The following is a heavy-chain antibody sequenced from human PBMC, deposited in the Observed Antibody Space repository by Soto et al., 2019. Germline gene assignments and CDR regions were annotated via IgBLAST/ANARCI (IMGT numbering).Heavy chain of an antibody. CDR3: AKDRALLRFLEWLLDDALDI. V-gene: IGHV3-30*18. J-gene: IGHJ3*02. CDR2: ISYDGSNK. Sequence: QVQLVESGGGVVQPGRSLRLSCAASGFTFSSYGMHWVRQAPGKGLEWVAVISYDGSNKYYADSVKGRFTISRDNSKNTLYLQMNSLRAEDTAVYYCAKDRALLRFLEWLLDDALDIWGQGTMVTVSS. CDR1: GFTFSSYG. D-gene: IGHD3-3*01.